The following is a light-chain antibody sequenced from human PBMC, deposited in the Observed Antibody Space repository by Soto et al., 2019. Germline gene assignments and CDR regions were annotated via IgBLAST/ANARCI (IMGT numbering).Light chain of an antibody. J-gene: IGKJ2*01. CDR3: LQYDTSPPRYT. CDR2: GPS. CDR1: QSVSRRY. V-gene: IGKV3-20*01. Sequence: EVVLTQSPGTLSLSPGERATLSCRASQSVSRRYLAWYQQKPCQSPRLLIFGPSSRATGIPDRFSGSGSGTDFSVTISSVELEDFAVYYCLQYDTSPPRYTFGQGTKLEI.